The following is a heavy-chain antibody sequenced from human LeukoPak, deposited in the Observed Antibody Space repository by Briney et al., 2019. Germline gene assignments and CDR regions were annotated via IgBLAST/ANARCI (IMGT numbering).Heavy chain of an antibody. D-gene: IGHD3-16*02. CDR3: ARDGPIYYDYVWGSYRQFDY. V-gene: IGHV1-2*02. J-gene: IGHJ4*02. CDR1: GYTFTGYY. Sequence: ASVKVSCKASGYTFTGYYMHWVRQAPGQGLEWMGWINPNSGGTNYAQKFQGRVTMTRDTSISTAYMELSSLRSEDTAVYYCARDGPIYYDYVWGSYRQFDYWGQGTLVTVSS. CDR2: INPNSGGT.